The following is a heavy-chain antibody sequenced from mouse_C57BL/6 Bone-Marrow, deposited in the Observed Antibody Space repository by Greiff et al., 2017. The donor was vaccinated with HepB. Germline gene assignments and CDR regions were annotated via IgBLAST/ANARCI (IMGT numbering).Heavy chain of an antibody. J-gene: IGHJ4*01. Sequence: EVKLMESGPELVKPGASVKISCKASGYSFTDYNMNWVKQSNGKSLEWIGVINPNYGTTSYNQKFKGKATLTVDQSSSTAYMQLNSLTSEDSAVYYCARSEWLLGDYAMDYWGQGTSVTVSS. CDR3: ARSEWLLGDYAMDY. D-gene: IGHD2-3*01. V-gene: IGHV1-39*01. CDR1: GYSFTDYN. CDR2: INPNYGTT.